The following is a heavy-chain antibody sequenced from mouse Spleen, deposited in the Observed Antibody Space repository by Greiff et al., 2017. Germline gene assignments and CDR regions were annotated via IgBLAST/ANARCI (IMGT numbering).Heavy chain of an antibody. CDR3: ARPWGSYYAMDY. CDR2: IHPNSGST. Sequence: QVQLQQAGAELVKPGASVKLSCKASGYTFTSYWMHWVKQRPGQGLEWIGMIHPNSGSTNYNEKFKSKATLTVDKSSSTAYMQLSSLTSEDSAVYYCARPWGSYYAMDYWGQGTSVTVSS. J-gene: IGHJ4*01. D-gene: IGHD4-1*01. V-gene: IGHV1-64*01. CDR1: GYTFTSYW.